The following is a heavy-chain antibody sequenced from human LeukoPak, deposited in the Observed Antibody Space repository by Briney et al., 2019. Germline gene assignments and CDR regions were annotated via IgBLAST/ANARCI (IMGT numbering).Heavy chain of an antibody. J-gene: IGHJ6*03. D-gene: IGHD3-10*01. Sequence: GGSLRLSCAASGFNFSIYSMNWVRQAPGKGLEWVSYITRSSTTIYYADSVKGRFTISRDNSKNTLYLQMNSLRGEDSAVYFCTKADPRGLYYYYYFYMDVWGKGTTVTVSS. V-gene: IGHV3-48*01. CDR1: GFNFSIYS. CDR3: TKADPRGLYYYYYFYMDV. CDR2: ITRSSTTI.